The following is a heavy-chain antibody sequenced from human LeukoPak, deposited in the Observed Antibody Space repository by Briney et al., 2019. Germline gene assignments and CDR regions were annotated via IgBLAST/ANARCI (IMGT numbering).Heavy chain of an antibody. D-gene: IGHD1-26*01. CDR3: AKIEVGRFDP. CDR1: GASISSHY. CDR2: IYDRGST. V-gene: IGHV4-59*11. Sequence: PSETLSLTCTVTGASISSHYWCWIRQTPGTGLEWIGDIYDRGSTTYNPSLKSRVSISVDTSRNQLSLNLRSVTAADTAVYYCAKIEVGRFDPWGQGTLVTVSS. J-gene: IGHJ5*02.